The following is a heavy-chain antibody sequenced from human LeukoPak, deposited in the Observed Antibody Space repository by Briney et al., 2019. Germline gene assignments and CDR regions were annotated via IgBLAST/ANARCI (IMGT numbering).Heavy chain of an antibody. J-gene: IGHJ4*02. D-gene: IGHD2-21*02. CDR3: ARGKRDYYFDY. CDR1: GFTFSSYS. V-gene: IGHV3-21*01. CDR2: ISSSSSYI. Sequence: SGGSLRLSCAASGFTFSSYSMNWVRQAPGKGLEWVSSISSSSSYIYYTDSVKGRFTISRDNAKNSLYLQMNSLRAEDTAVYYCARGKRDYYFDYWGQGTLVTVSS.